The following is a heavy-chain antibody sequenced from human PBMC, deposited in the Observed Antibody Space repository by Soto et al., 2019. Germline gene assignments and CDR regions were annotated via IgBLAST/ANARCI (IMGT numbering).Heavy chain of an antibody. CDR1: GYSFNRYY. D-gene: IGHD3-16*01. Sequence: QVQLVQSGAELQKPGASVRISCKASGYSFNRYYMHWMRQAPGQGLEWMGIINPTGGATTYAQKCQGRVTMTGDPSTTTVYMELRSLRPEDTAVYFCAREGFDYVLRHGMDVWGQGTPVTVSS. J-gene: IGHJ6*02. CDR3: AREGFDYVLRHGMDV. V-gene: IGHV1-46*02. CDR2: INPTGGAT.